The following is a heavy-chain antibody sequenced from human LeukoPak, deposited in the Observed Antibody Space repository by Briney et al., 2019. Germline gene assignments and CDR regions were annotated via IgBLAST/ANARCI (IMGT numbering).Heavy chain of an antibody. V-gene: IGHV7-4-1*02. CDR1: GYTFTSYA. CDR2: INTNTVNP. CDR3: ALLDIVVVPAANWAGIYYYGMDV. Sequence: ASVKVSCKASGYTFTSYAMNWVRQAPGQWLEWREWINTNTVNPTYAQGFTGRFVFSLDTSVSTAYLQISSLKAEDTAVYYCALLDIVVVPAANWAGIYYYGMDVWGQGTTVTVSS. J-gene: IGHJ6*02. D-gene: IGHD2-2*03.